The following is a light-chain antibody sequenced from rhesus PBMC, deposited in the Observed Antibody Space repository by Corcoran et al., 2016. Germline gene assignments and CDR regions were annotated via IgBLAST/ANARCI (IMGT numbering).Light chain of an antibody. CDR1: QGINKE. J-gene: IGKJ2*01. CDR2: AAS. Sequence: GDRVTVTCRASQGINKELSWYQQKPGTAPTLLCYAASCLQTGVSSRFSGIGSGTDYTLTLSSLQPEDVPTYYCLQDYTAPYRFGQGTKVEIK. V-gene: IGKV1-94*01. CDR3: LQDYTAPYR.